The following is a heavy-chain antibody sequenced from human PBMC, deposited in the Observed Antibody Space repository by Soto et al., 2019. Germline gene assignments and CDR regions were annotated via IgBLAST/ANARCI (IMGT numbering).Heavy chain of an antibody. CDR1: GYTFTSYA. D-gene: IGHD6-19*01. CDR3: AKSGPIAVAGTGGMDV. Sequence: ASVKVSCKASGYTFTSYAMHWVRQAPGQRLEWMGWINAGNGNTKYSQKFQGRFTISRDNSKNTLYLQMNSLRAEDTAVYYCAKSGPIAVAGTGGMDVWGQGTTVTVSS. J-gene: IGHJ6*02. V-gene: IGHV1-3*01. CDR2: INAGNGNT.